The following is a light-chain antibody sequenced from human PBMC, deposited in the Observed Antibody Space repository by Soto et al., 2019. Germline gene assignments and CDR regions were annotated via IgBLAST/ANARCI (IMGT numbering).Light chain of an antibody. J-gene: IGKJ1*01. CDR1: QSVPSTY. CDR2: GTS. CDR3: QHYGSSRT. V-gene: IGKV3-20*01. Sequence: VLSQSPGRLSLSPGERATLSCRASQSVPSTYFAWYQQKSGQPPRLLISGTSNRATGIPDRFSGSGSGTDFTLTISRLEPEDFAVYYCQHYGSSRTFGQGTKVDIK.